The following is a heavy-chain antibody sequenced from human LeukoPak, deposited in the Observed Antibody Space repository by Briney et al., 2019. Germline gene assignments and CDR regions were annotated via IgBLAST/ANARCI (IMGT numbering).Heavy chain of an antibody. V-gene: IGHV3-23*01. CDR1: GFTFTSYA. Sequence: GGSLRLSCAASGFTFTSYALSWVRQAPGKGLEWVSVISGSGANTHYTDPVKGRFTISRDNSKNTLYLQMNSLRAEDTAVYYCTSLSVAIESRGTRNYWGQGTLVTVSS. CDR3: TSLSVAIESRGTRNY. D-gene: IGHD2-2*02. J-gene: IGHJ4*02. CDR2: ISGSGANT.